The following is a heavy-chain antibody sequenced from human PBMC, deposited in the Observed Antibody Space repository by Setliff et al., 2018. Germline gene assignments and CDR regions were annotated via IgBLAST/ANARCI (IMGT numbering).Heavy chain of an antibody. CDR3: AIVSEAAAAGFDY. J-gene: IGHJ4*02. D-gene: IGHD6-13*01. Sequence: ASVKVSCKASGYTFTSYDINWVRQATGQGLEWMGWMNPNSGNTGYAQKFQGRVTITRNTSIRTAYMELSSLRSEDTAVYYCAIVSEAAAAGFDYWGQGTLVTVSS. CDR2: MNPNSGNT. CDR1: GYTFTSYD. V-gene: IGHV1-8*03.